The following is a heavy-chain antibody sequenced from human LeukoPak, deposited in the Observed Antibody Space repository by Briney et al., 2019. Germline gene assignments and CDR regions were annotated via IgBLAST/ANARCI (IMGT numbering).Heavy chain of an antibody. J-gene: IGHJ4*02. CDR2: ISGSGGST. CDR1: GFTFSSYA. V-gene: IGHV3-23*01. D-gene: IGHD3-3*01. Sequence: GGSLRLSCAASGFTFSSYAMSWVRQAPGKGLEWVSAISGSGGSTYYADSVKGRFTISRDNSKNTLYLQMNSLRAEDTAVYYCAKDQKIGYYDFWSGYIAYFDYWGQGTLVTVSS. CDR3: AKDQKIGYYDFWSGYIAYFDY.